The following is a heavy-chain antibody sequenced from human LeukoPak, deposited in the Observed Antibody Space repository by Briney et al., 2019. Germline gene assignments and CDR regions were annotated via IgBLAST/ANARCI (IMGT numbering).Heavy chain of an antibody. CDR1: GYTFTSYG. V-gene: IGHV1-69*05. J-gene: IGHJ6*03. CDR2: IIPIFGTA. D-gene: IGHD2-15*01. CDR3: ARGGGGPYYYYYMDV. Sequence: ASVKVSCKASGYTFTSYGISWVRQAPGQGLEWMGGIIPIFGTANYAQKFQGRVTITTDESTSTAYMELSSLRSEDTAVYYCARGGGGPYYYYYMDVWGKGTTVTVSS.